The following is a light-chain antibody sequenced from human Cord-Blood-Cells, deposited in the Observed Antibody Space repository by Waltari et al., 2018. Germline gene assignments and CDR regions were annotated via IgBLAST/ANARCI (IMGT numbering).Light chain of an antibody. V-gene: IGKV3-15*01. CDR3: QQYNNWPPLT. CDR1: QSVSSN. Sequence: EIVVTQSRATLSVAPGERATRSCRASQSVSSNLARYQQKPGQAPRLLIYGASPRATGIPARFSGSGSGTEFTLTISSLQSEEFAVYYCQQYNNWPPLTFGGGTKVEIK. J-gene: IGKJ4*01. CDR2: GAS.